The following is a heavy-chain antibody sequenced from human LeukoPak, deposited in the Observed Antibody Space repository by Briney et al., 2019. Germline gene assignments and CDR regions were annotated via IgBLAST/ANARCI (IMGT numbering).Heavy chain of an antibody. Sequence: SETLSLTCTVSGGSISSSSYYWGWLRQPPGKGLEWIGSIYYSGSTYYNPSLKSRVTISVDTSKNQFSLKLSSVTAADTAVYYCASSSSGWYGDPYYFDYWGQGTLVTVSS. D-gene: IGHD6-19*01. CDR3: ASSSSGWYGDPYYFDY. CDR2: IYYSGST. J-gene: IGHJ4*02. CDR1: GGSISSSSYY. V-gene: IGHV4-39*07.